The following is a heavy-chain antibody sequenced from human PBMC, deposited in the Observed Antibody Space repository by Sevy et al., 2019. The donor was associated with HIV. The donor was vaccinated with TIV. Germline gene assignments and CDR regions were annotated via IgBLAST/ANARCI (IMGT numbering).Heavy chain of an antibody. Sequence: GGSLRLSCAASGFSISPYAFPWVRQAPGKGLEWVALMSYDGSTRYYADSAKGRFAISKDNSKNTLYLQMNSLRIEDTAIYYCARDAGYSTGWYAGYWGQGTLVTVSS. J-gene: IGHJ4*02. V-gene: IGHV3-30*09. D-gene: IGHD6-19*01. CDR3: ARDAGYSTGWYAGY. CDR2: MSYDGSTR. CDR1: GFSISPYA.